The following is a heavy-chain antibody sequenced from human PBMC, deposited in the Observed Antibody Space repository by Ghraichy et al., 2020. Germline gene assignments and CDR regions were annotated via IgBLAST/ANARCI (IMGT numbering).Heavy chain of an antibody. CDR3: ARDWNYEFDY. J-gene: IGHJ4*02. CDR2: IRGDNGNT. Sequence: ASLKVSCKASGYTFTRYGISWVRQAPGQGLEWMGWIRGDNGNTNYAQKFQGRVTMTTDTSTSTAYMELRSLKSDDTAVYYCARDWNYEFDYWGQGTLVTVPS. D-gene: IGHD1-7*01. CDR1: GYTFTRYG. V-gene: IGHV1-18*01.